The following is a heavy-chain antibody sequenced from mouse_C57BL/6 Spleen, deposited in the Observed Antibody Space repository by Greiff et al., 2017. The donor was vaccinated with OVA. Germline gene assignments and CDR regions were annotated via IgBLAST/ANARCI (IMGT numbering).Heavy chain of an antibody. CDR1: GYTFTSYW. V-gene: IGHV1-61*01. CDR3: ARNDAGGYYAMDY. CDR2: IYPSDSET. Sequence: QVQLKQPGAELVRPGSSVKLSCKASGYTFTSYWMDWVKQRPGQGLEWIGNIYPSDSETHYNQKFKDKATLTVDKSSSTAYMQLSSLTSEDSAVYYCARNDAGGYYAMDYWGQGTSVTVSS. J-gene: IGHJ4*01. D-gene: IGHD2-12*01.